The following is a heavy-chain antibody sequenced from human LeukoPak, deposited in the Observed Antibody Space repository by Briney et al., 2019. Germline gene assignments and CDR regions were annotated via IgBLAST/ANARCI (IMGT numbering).Heavy chain of an antibody. J-gene: IGHJ4*02. Sequence: ASVKLSCKASGYTFTSYGISWVRQAPGQGLEWMGWISAYNGNTNYAQKLPGRVTMTTDTSTSTAYMELRSLRSDDTAVYYCARADYDILTGYYQIDYWGQGTLVTVSS. CDR2: ISAYNGNT. D-gene: IGHD3-9*01. CDR1: GYTFTSYG. V-gene: IGHV1-18*04. CDR3: ARADYDILTGYYQIDY.